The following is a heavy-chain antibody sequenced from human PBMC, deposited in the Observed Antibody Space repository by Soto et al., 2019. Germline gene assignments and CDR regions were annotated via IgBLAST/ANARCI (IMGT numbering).Heavy chain of an antibody. J-gene: IGHJ6*03. V-gene: IGHV4-31*03. Sequence: SETLSLTCTVSGGAISSGAYYWSRVRQHPGKGLEWNGYIYYSGSTYYNPSLKSRVTISVDTSKNQFSLKLSSVTAADTAVYYCARGHHSYYYMDVWGKGTTVTVSS. CDR3: ARGHHSYYYMDV. CDR1: GGAISSGAYY. CDR2: IYYSGST.